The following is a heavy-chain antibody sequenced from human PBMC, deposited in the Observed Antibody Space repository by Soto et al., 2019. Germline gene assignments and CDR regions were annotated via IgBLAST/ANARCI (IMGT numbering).Heavy chain of an antibody. V-gene: IGHV3-33*01. Sequence: GGSLRLSCAASGFTFSNYGMQWVRLAPGKGLEWVAIIWHDGNNKYYADSVRGRFTISRDNSKNRLYLQMNSLRAEDTAVYYCASDLVGASDSYGLDVWGQGTPVTVSS. J-gene: IGHJ6*02. CDR1: GFTFSNYG. CDR3: ASDLVGASDSYGLDV. D-gene: IGHD1-26*01. CDR2: IWHDGNNK.